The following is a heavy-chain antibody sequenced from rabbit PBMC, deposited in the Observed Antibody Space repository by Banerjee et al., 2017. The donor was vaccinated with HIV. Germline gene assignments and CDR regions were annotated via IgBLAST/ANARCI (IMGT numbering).Heavy chain of an antibody. CDR3: TIMDSSGWGDFNL. J-gene: IGHJ4*01. CDR1: GFSFSNKYV. Sequence: QEQLEESGGDLVKPEGSLTLTCTASGFSFSNKYVMCWVRQAPGKGLEWIACINTISGDTVYATWAKGRFTISKASWTTVTLQMTSLTAADTATYFCTIMDSSGWGDFNLWGPGTLVTVS. D-gene: IGHD4-1*01. CDR2: INTISGDT. V-gene: IGHV1S45*01.